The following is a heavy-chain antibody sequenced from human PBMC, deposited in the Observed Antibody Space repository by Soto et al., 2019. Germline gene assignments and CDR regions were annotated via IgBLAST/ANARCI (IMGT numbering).Heavy chain of an antibody. J-gene: IGHJ4*02. CDR2: IDLSGTTTYY. CDR3: ATARRYSYGPNFDY. D-gene: IGHD5-18*01. Sequence: GGSLRLSCAASGFSFSDYSMNWVRQAPGKGLEWVSFIDLSGTTTYYRYSPSFQGQVTISADKSISTAYLQWSSLKASDTAMYYCATARRYSYGPNFDYWGQGTLVTVSS. CDR1: GFSFSDYS. V-gene: IGHV5-51*01.